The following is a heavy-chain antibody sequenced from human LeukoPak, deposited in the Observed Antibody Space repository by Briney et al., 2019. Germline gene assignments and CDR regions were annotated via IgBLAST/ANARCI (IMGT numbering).Heavy chain of an antibody. J-gene: IGHJ4*02. CDR3: ARDLTMIVAGYYFDY. CDR2: FTSGGST. V-gene: IGHV3-23*01. D-gene: IGHD3-22*01. Sequence: GGSLRLSCAASGFTFSNYAMTWVRQAPGKGLEWVSGFTSGGSTYYADSVKGRFTISRDNSKNTLYLQMNSLRAEDTAVYYCARDLTMIVAGYYFDYWGQGTLVTVSS. CDR1: GFTFSNYA.